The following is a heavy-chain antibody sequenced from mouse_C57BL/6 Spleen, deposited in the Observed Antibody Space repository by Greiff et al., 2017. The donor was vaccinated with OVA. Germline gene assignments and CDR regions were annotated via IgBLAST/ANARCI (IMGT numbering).Heavy chain of an antibody. D-gene: IGHD2-2*01. CDR3: ARTRVTTEGYYYAMDY. Sequence: QVQLKQSGPGLVQPSQSLSITCTVSGFSLTSSGVHWVRQSPGKGLEWLGVIWRGGSTDYNAAFMSRLGITKDNSKSQVFIKMNSLQADDTAIYYGARTRVTTEGYYYAMDYWGQGTSVTVSS. CDR1: GFSLTSSG. J-gene: IGHJ4*01. CDR2: IWRGGST. V-gene: IGHV2-5*01.